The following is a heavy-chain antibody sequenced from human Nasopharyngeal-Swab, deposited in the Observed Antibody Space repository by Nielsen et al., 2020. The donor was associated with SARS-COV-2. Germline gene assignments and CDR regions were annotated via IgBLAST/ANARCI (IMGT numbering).Heavy chain of an antibody. D-gene: IGHD4-17*01. V-gene: IGHV3-15*01. CDR2: IKSKTDGGTT. CDR3: ARENDYADEYYFDY. J-gene: IGHJ4*02. Sequence: GESLKISCVASGFTFDDYAMHWVRQVPGKGLEWVGHIKSKTDGGTTDYAAPVKGRFTISRDDSKNTLYLQMNSLKTEDTAVYYCARENDYADEYYFDYWGQGTLVTVSS. CDR1: GFTFDDYA.